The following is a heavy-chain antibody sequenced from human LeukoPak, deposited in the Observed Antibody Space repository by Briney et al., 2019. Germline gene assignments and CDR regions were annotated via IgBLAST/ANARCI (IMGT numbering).Heavy chain of an antibody. CDR3: ARGGPYYDFWSGYYF. V-gene: IGHV4-38-2*01. D-gene: IGHD3-3*01. Sequence: SETLSLTCAVSGYSISSGYYWGWIRQPPGKGLEWIGSIYHSGSTYYNPSLKSRVTISVDTSKNQFSLKLSSVTAADTAVYYCARGGPYYDFWSGYYFWGQGTLVTVSS. CDR1: GYSISSGYY. J-gene: IGHJ4*02. CDR2: IYHSGST.